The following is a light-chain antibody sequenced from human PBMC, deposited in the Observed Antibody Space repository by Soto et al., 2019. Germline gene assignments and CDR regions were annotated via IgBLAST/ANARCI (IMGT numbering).Light chain of an antibody. J-gene: IGLJ1*01. Sequence: QSALSQPASVSWSPGQSVTISCTGTSSDVGAYDLVCWYQQHPGKAPKLMIYDVSNRPSGVSNRFSGSKSGNTASLTISGLQAEDEADYYCSSYTSSSTPYVFGTGTKVTVL. CDR3: SSYTSSSTPYV. V-gene: IGLV2-14*01. CDR2: DVS. CDR1: SSDVGAYDL.